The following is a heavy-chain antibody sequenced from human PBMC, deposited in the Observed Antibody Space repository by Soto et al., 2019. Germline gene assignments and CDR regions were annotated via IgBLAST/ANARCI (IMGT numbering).Heavy chain of an antibody. CDR3: ATMKQIVQSFIRHLWYYGMDV. CDR1: GCTFTSYG. V-gene: IGHV1-18*04. Sequence: GASVKVSCKASGCTFTSYGISWVRQAPGQGLEWMGWISAYNGNTNYAQKLQGRVTMTTDTSTSTAYMELRSLRSEDTAVYYCATMKQIVQSFIRHLWYYGMDVWGPGTPVTVSS. CDR2: ISAYNGNT. J-gene: IGHJ6*02. D-gene: IGHD6-6*01.